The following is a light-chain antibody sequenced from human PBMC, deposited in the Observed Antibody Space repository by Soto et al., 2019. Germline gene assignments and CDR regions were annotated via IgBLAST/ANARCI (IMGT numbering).Light chain of an antibody. J-gene: IGKJ3*01. CDR3: QQSFNTPFT. CDR2: TAS. Sequence: DIQMTQFPSSLSASVGDRVTITCRASQNITRNLNWYQQKPGKAPKLLIYTASNFRSVVPPRFSGSGSGTDFTLTISSLRSEDYATYYCQQSFNTPFTFGPGTIVEI. CDR1: QNITRN. V-gene: IGKV1-39*01.